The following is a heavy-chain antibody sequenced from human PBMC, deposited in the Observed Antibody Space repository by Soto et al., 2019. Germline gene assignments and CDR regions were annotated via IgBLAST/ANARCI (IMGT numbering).Heavy chain of an antibody. Sequence: GGSLRLSCAASGFTFSSYGMHWVRQAPGKGLEWVAVIWYDGSNKYYADSVKGRFTISRDNSKNTLYLQMNSLRAEDTAVYYCARDPASYYDGINWFDPWGQGTLVTVSS. CDR3: ARDPASYYDGINWFDP. CDR1: GFTFSSYG. V-gene: IGHV3-33*01. D-gene: IGHD3-22*01. CDR2: IWYDGSNK. J-gene: IGHJ5*02.